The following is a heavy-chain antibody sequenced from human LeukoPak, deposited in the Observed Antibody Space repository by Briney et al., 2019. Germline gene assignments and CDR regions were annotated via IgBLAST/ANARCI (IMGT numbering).Heavy chain of an antibody. CDR3: AKESSITFGGVIVTRYYYYYMDV. V-gene: IGHV3-74*01. Sequence: GGSLRLSCAASGFTFSSYWMHWVRQAPGKGLVWVSRINSDGSSTSYADSVKGRFTISRDNSKNTLYLQMNSLRAEDTAVYYCAKESSITFGGVIVTRYYYYYMDVWGKGTTVTVSS. CDR1: GFTFSSYW. J-gene: IGHJ6*03. D-gene: IGHD3-16*02. CDR2: INSDGSST.